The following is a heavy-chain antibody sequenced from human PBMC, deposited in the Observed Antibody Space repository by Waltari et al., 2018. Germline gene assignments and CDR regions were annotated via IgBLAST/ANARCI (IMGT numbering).Heavy chain of an antibody. D-gene: IGHD5-12*01. CDR1: GVSITSNRHY. CDR2: VSYSGTT. Sequence: QLQLQESGPRLVKPSETLSLICSVSGVSITSNRHYWAWIRQSPGQGLEWIGTVSYSGTTYTSPSLKSRVSLSRDTSKNQVSLILGSVTAADMAVYYCATYIGASVGTAAFDVWGQGTMVTVSS. CDR3: ATYIGASVGTAAFDV. V-gene: IGHV4-39*01. J-gene: IGHJ3*01.